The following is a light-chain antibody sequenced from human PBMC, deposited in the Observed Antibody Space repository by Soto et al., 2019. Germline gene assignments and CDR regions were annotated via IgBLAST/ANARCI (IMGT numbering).Light chain of an antibody. CDR3: QQYSSYPWT. CDR2: MTS. V-gene: IGKV1-5*03. Sequence: DIQMTQFPSTLSASIGDRVTLTCRASDDVNRWLAWYQQKPGKAPKLLIYMTSSLEEGVSSRFSGSGSGTEFSLTIRSLQSVDFATYHCQQYSSYPWTFGEGT. J-gene: IGKJ1*01. CDR1: DDVNRW.